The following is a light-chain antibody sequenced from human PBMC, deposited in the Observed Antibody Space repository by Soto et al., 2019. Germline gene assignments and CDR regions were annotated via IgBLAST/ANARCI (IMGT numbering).Light chain of an antibody. V-gene: IGKV3-20*01. Sequence: EIGLTQSPGTLSLSPGERATLSGRASQSVSSHLAWYQQRPGQAPRLLIYGASSRATGIPDRFSGSGSGTDFTLTISRLEPEDFALYYCQQYGNSPPLTFGGGTKVEIK. CDR3: QQYGNSPPLT. CDR2: GAS. J-gene: IGKJ4*01. CDR1: QSVSSH.